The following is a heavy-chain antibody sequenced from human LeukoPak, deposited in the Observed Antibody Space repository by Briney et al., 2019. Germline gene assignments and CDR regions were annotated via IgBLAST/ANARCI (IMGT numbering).Heavy chain of an antibody. D-gene: IGHD6-19*01. V-gene: IGHV4-59*01. CDR1: GGSISSYY. Sequence: PSETLSLTCTVSGGSISSYYWSWIRQTPGKGLEWIGYIYYSGSTNYNPSLKSRVTTSVDTSKNQVSLKLSSVTAADTAVYYCARDFSDWSYFDYWGQGTLVTVSS. J-gene: IGHJ4*02. CDR2: IYYSGST. CDR3: ARDFSDWSYFDY.